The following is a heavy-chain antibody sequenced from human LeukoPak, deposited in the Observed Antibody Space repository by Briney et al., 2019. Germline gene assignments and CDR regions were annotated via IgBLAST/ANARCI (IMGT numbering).Heavy chain of an antibody. Sequence: PGGSLRLSCAASGFTFSSYAMSWVRQAPGKGLEWVSAISGSGGSTYYADSVKGRFTISRDNSKNTLYLQMNSLGAEDTAVYYCAKGGYCSGGSCYSPLYFDYWGQGTLVTVSS. CDR1: GFTFSSYA. CDR2: ISGSGGST. CDR3: AKGGYCSGGSCYSPLYFDY. J-gene: IGHJ4*02. D-gene: IGHD2-15*01. V-gene: IGHV3-23*01.